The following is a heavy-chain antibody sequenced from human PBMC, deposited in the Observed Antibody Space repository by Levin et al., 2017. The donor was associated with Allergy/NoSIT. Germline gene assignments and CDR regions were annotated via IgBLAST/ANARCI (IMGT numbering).Heavy chain of an antibody. CDR1: GYTFTNYG. CDR2: ISAYNGNT. D-gene: IGHD2-15*01. J-gene: IGHJ3*02. Sequence: ASVKVSCKASGYTFTNYGLSWVRQAPGQGLEWMGWISAYNGNTKYAQKLQDRVTMTADTSTTTAYMELRSLRSDDTAVYYCARGGTCRGGTCQRDYAFDIWGQGTTVTVSS. V-gene: IGHV1-18*01. CDR3: ARGGTCRGGTCQRDYAFDI.